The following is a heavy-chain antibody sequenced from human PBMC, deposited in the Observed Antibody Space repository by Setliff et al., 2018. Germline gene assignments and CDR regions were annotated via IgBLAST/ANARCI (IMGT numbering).Heavy chain of an antibody. D-gene: IGHD1-26*01. V-gene: IGHV3-73*01. CDR3: TFAREGYDVFDI. CDR1: GFSFSGSA. J-gene: IGHJ3*02. Sequence: PGGSLRLSCAASGFSFSGSAVYWVRQASVKGLEWIGRIRGRTDNYATAYAASVRGRFTISRDDSKNTAYLQMNSLKTEDTAVYYCTFAREGYDVFDIWGQGTMVTVSS. CDR2: IRGRTDNYAT.